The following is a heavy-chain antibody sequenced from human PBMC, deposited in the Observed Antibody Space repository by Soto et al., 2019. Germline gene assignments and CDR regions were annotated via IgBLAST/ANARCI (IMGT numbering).Heavy chain of an antibody. Sequence: QVQLVQSGAEVKKPGASVKVSCKASGYTFTSYGISWVRQAPGQGREWMGWISAYNGNTNYAQKHQGRVTMTRDTSTSTDYMELRSLRSDDTAVDYCAMDCSSTSCYVCAFDIWGQGTMVTVSS. CDR1: GYTFTSYG. CDR2: ISAYNGNT. J-gene: IGHJ3*02. D-gene: IGHD2-2*01. V-gene: IGHV1-18*01. CDR3: AMDCSSTSCYVCAFDI.